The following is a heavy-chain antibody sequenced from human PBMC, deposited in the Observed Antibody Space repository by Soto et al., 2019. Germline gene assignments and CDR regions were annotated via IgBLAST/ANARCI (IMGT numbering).Heavy chain of an antibody. CDR1: GFTFSSYW. CDR2: INSDGSST. V-gene: IGHV3-74*01. Sequence: GGSLRLSCAASGFTFSSYWMHWVRQAPGKGLVWVSRINSDGSSTSYADSVKGRFTISRDNAKNTLYLQMNSLRAEDTAVYYCAKARCTTTNCYVPDYWGQGTLVTVSS. CDR3: AKARCTTTNCYVPDY. D-gene: IGHD2-2*01. J-gene: IGHJ4*02.